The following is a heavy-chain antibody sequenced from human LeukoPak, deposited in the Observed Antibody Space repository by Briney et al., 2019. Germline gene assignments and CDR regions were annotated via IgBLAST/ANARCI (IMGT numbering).Heavy chain of an antibody. CDR3: ARLVSSWAPPNAFDI. D-gene: IGHD6-13*01. CDR1: GFTFSNYY. Sequence: PGGSLRLSCADSGFTFSNYYMNWIHQAPGKGLEWVSYISRSGNTIYCADSVKGRFTISRDNADNSLYLQMNSLRAEDTAVYYCARLVSSWAPPNAFDIWGQGTMVTVSS. V-gene: IGHV3-11*04. J-gene: IGHJ3*02. CDR2: ISRSGNTI.